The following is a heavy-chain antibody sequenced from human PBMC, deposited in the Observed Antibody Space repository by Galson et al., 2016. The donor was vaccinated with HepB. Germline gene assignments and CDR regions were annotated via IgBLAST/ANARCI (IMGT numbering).Heavy chain of an antibody. Sequence: TLSLTCTVSGGSISSRTSFWAWIRQPPGKGLEWLGNIYYGGTTDYSPSLKSRVTMSVDTSKNQFSLRLTSVTAPDTALYYCVRPTAGQIDYWGRGTLVTVSS. J-gene: IGHJ4*02. CDR1: GGSISSRTSF. V-gene: IGHV4-39*01. CDR2: IYYGGTT. CDR3: VRPTAGQIDY. D-gene: IGHD2-21*02.